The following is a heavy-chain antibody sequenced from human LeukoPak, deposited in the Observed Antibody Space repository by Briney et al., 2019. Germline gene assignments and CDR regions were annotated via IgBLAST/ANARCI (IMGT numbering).Heavy chain of an antibody. V-gene: IGHV5-51*01. CDR1: GYSFTSYW. J-gene: IGHJ5*02. D-gene: IGHD3-3*01. CDR2: IYPGDPDT. Sequence: GESLKISCKGSGYSFTSYWIGWVRQMPGKGLEWMGIIYPGDPDTRYSPSFQGQVTISADKSISTAYLQWSSLKASDTAMYYCARHLRERYYDFWSGFGDPWGQGTLVTVSS. CDR3: ARHLRERYYDFWSGFGDP.